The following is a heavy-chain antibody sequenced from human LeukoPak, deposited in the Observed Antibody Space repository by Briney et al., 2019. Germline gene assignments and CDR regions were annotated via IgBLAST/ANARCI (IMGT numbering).Heavy chain of an antibody. CDR1: GYTFTSYG. CDR2: ISAYNGNT. D-gene: IGHD3-10*01. Sequence: ASVKVSCKASGYTFTSYGISWVRQAPGQGLEWMGWISAYNGNTNYAQKLQGRVTMTTDTSTSTAYMELRSLRSDDTAVYYCARSHLLITVVREYPNWFDPWGQGTLVTVSS. J-gene: IGHJ5*02. V-gene: IGHV1-18*01. CDR3: ARSHLLITVVREYPNWFDP.